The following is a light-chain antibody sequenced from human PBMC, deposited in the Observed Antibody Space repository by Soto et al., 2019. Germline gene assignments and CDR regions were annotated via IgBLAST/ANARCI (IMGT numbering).Light chain of an antibody. CDR1: QSVSSSY. V-gene: IGKV3-20*01. CDR3: QQYHTSPLT. CDR2: GAS. J-gene: IGKJ1*01. Sequence: EIVFRPSPGTLSLSPLEVSTFSCMSSQSVSSSYIAWYQQKRGQAPRHLLYGASIRATGIPDRFSGSGSGTDFTLTISRLEPEDFALYYCQQYHTSPLTFGQGTKVDIK.